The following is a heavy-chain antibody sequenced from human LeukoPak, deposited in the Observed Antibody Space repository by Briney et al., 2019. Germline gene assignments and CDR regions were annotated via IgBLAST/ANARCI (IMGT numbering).Heavy chain of an antibody. D-gene: IGHD6-13*01. Sequence: GGSLRLSCAASGFTFSSYSMNWVRQAPGKGLEWVSSISSSSSYIYYADSVKGRFTISRDNAKNSLYLQMNSLRAEDTAVYYCARGVIAAGGNDFDYWGQGTLVTVSS. CDR3: ARGVIAAGGNDFDY. J-gene: IGHJ4*02. CDR2: ISSSSSYI. V-gene: IGHV3-21*01. CDR1: GFTFSSYS.